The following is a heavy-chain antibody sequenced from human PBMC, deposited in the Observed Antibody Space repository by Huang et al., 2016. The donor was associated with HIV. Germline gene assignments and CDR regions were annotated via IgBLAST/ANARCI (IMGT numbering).Heavy chain of an antibody. CDR2: IRNKANNYAT. CDR3: IILDGDY. J-gene: IGHJ4*02. CDR1: GSNFNT. D-gene: IGHD3-3*02. Sequence: EVQLVESGGGSVQPGGSLILSCGASGSNFNTMHWVRQASGKGLEVVGRIRNKANNYATAYAASVRGRFTISRDDSRSTAYLQMTSLRIEDTALYYCIILDGDYWGLGILVTVSS. V-gene: IGHV3-73*01.